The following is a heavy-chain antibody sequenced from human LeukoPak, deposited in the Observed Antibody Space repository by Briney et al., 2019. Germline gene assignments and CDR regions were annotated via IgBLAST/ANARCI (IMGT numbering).Heavy chain of an antibody. CDR3: ARDLIVVGPAAMFQVDY. Sequence: ASVKVSCKASGYTFTGYYMHWLRQAPGQGLEWMGWINPNSGGTNYAQKFQGRVTMTRDTSISTAYMELSRLRSDDTAVYYCARDLIVVGPAAMFQVDYWGQGTLVTVSS. CDR1: GYTFTGYY. CDR2: INPNSGGT. V-gene: IGHV1-2*02. J-gene: IGHJ4*02. D-gene: IGHD2-2*01.